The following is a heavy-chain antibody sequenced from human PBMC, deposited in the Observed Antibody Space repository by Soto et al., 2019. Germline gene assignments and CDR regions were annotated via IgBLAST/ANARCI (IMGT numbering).Heavy chain of an antibody. CDR3: AKDRMPIWVSYFDY. CDR1: GFTFSSYA. D-gene: IGHD2-2*01. V-gene: IGHV3-23*01. J-gene: IGHJ4*02. Sequence: GGSLRLSCAASGFTFSSYAMSWVRQAPGKGLEWVSAISGSGGSTYYADSVKGRFTISRDNSKNTLYLQMNTLRAEDTAVYYCAKDRMPIWVSYFDYWGQGTLVIVSS. CDR2: ISGSGGST.